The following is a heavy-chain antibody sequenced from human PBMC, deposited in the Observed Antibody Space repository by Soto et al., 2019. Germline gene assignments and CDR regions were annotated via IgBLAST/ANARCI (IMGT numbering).Heavy chain of an antibody. Sequence: QLQLQESGPGLVKPSETLSLTCTVSGGSVSSSNYYWGWIRQSPGKGLEWIGSIYYSGSTYYNPSLGSRATISVDKSKNQFTLKVISVTPADTAVYYCARLEGLATISYYFDYWGQGTLVTVSS. CDR2: IYYSGST. CDR3: ARLEGLATISYYFDY. J-gene: IGHJ4*02. CDR1: GGSVSSSNYY. V-gene: IGHV4-39*01. D-gene: IGHD3-9*01.